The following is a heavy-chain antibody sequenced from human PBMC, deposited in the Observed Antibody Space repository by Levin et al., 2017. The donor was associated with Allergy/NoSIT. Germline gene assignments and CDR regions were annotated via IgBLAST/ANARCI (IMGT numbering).Heavy chain of an antibody. D-gene: IGHD3-22*01. CDR2: MNPNSGNT. V-gene: IGHV1-8*01. CDR1: GYTFTSYD. J-gene: IGHJ2*01. Sequence: ASVKVSCKASGYTFTSYDINWVRQATGQGLEWMGWMNPNSGNTGYAQKFQGRVTMTRNTSISTAYMELSSLRSEDTAVYYCARGRSPITMIVVGPRNRYFDLWGRGTLVTVSS. CDR3: ARGRSPITMIVVGPRNRYFDL.